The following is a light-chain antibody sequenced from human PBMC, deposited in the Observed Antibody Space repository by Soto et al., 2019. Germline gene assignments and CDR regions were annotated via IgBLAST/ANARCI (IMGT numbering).Light chain of an antibody. Sequence: QSALTQPRSVSVSPGQSVTISCTGTSSDVGGYNYVSWYQQHPGKAPKLMIYEVNKRPSGVPDRFSGSKSGNTASLTVSGLQAEDEADYYCSSYTDSNNFVLFGGGTKLTVL. V-gene: IGLV2-8*01. CDR1: SSDVGGYNY. CDR2: EVN. J-gene: IGLJ2*01. CDR3: SSYTDSNNFVL.